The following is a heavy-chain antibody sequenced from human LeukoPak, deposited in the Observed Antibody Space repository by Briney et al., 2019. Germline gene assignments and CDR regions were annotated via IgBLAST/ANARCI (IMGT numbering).Heavy chain of an antibody. CDR1: GFTFSSYA. J-gene: IGHJ4*02. Sequence: PGRSLRLSCAASGFTFSSYAMHWVRQAPGKGLEWVAVISYDGSNKYYADSVKGRFTISRDNSKNTLYLQMNSLRAEDTAVYYCAKSLLIAVAGQGPFDYWGQGTLVTVSS. CDR3: AKSLLIAVAGQGPFDY. CDR2: ISYDGSNK. V-gene: IGHV3-30-3*02. D-gene: IGHD6-19*01.